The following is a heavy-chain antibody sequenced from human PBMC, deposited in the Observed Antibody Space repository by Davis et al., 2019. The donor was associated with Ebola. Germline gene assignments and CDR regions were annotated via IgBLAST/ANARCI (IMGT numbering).Heavy chain of an antibody. J-gene: IGHJ4*02. V-gene: IGHV4-39*01. CDR2: MYYSGSA. CDR1: GDGSISSSKDY. Sequence: SETLSLTCTVSGDGSISSSKDYWGWIRQSPGKGLEWIGSMYYSGSAYYNPSLKSRVTISVDTSKNQFSLKLSSVTAADTAVYYCARQYSGYDSLDYWGQGTLVTVSS. D-gene: IGHD5-12*01. CDR3: ARQYSGYDSLDY.